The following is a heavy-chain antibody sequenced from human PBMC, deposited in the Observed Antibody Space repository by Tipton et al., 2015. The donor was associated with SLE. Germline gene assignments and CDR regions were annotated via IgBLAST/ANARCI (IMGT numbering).Heavy chain of an antibody. CDR1: GGSISFDY. CDR2: IYSSGGR. D-gene: IGHD4-17*01. J-gene: IGHJ2*01. V-gene: IGHV4-4*07. CDR3: ARGSDGEYVRYFDV. Sequence: TLSLTCTVSGGSISFDYWSWIRQSAGRGLEWIGRIYSSGGRDYNPSLRSRVTMSIDASQNRVSLRLKSVGAADTAVYYCARGSDGEYVRYFDVWGPGTLVTVSS.